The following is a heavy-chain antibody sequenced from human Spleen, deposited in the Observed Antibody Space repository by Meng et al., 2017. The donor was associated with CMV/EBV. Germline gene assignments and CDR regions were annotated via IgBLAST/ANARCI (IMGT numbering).Heavy chain of an antibody. CDR1: GGAISSYY. D-gene: IGHD5-24*01. CDR3: ARDRGWLQLLWYFDL. CDR2: IYTSGST. V-gene: IGHV4-4*07. Sequence: GRLRESCPGLVNPSETLSLTCPVSGGAISSYYWSWIRQPAGKGLEWIGRIYTSGSTNYNPSLKSRVTMSVDTSKNQFSLKLSSVTAADTAVYYCARDRGWLQLLWYFDLWGRGTLVTVSS. J-gene: IGHJ2*01.